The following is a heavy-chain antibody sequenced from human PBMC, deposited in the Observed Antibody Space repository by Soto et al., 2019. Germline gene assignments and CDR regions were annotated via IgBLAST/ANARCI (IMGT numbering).Heavy chain of an antibody. V-gene: IGHV1-3*01. CDR1: GYTFTSYA. D-gene: IGHD3-9*01. J-gene: IGHJ3*02. CDR2: INAGNGNT. CDR3: ASKSGASPGYRAHNKDAFDI. Sequence: ASVKVSCKASGYTFTSYAMHWVRQAPGQRLEWMGWINAGNGNTKYSQKFQGRVTITRDTSASTAYMALSSLRSEDTAVYYCASKSGASPGYRAHNKDAFDIWGQGTMVTVSS.